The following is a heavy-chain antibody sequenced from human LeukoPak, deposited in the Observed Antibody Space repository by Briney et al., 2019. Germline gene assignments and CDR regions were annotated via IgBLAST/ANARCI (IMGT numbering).Heavy chain of an antibody. D-gene: IGHD5-24*01. CDR2: IYIDGNT. V-gene: IGHV3-66*01. J-gene: IGHJ4*02. CDR3: ARGDGYNFFDS. Sequence: GGSLRLSSAASGFTVSRNYMSWVRQAPEKGLEWVSVIYIDGNTYYADSVRGRFTISRDNSKNTVYLQMNSLRAEDTAVYYCARGDGYNFFDSWGQGTLVTVSS. CDR1: GFTVSRNY.